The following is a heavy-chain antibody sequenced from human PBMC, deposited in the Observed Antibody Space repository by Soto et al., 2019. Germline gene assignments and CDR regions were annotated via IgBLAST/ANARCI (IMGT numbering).Heavy chain of an antibody. CDR3: VRVWRLVGRYGMDV. J-gene: IGHJ6*02. V-gene: IGHV3-21*01. CDR1: GFIFSSYY. CDR2: ISGGSAYI. Sequence: PGGSLRLSCVGPGFIFSSYYMIWVRQAPGKGLEWVSSISGGSAYIYYADSVKGRFTISRDNAKNSLYLEMNSLRVEDTAVYYCVRVWRLVGRYGMDVWGQGTTVTVSS. D-gene: IGHD6-25*01.